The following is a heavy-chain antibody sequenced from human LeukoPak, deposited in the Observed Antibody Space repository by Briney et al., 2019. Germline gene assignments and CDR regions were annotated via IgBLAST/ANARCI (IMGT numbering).Heavy chain of an antibody. V-gene: IGHV4-39*02. Sequence: PSETPSLTRPVSGGSIISSNHYWGWTRQPPGEGLGWFGSISYKGGTAYNPSLRSRVTISVDTSKNQFSLKVNSVTAADTAVYYCAREVEYYDSSGYRPHAFDIWGQGTLVTVSS. CDR2: ISYKGGT. D-gene: IGHD3-22*01. CDR3: AREVEYYDSSGYRPHAFDI. CDR1: GGSIISSNHY. J-gene: IGHJ3*02.